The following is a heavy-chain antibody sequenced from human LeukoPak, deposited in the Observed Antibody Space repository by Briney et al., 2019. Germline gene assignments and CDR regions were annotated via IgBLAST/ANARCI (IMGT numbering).Heavy chain of an antibody. J-gene: IGHJ4*02. CDR1: GFTFNDYY. D-gene: IGHD1-1*01. Sequence: PGGSLRLSCAASGFTFNDYYMTWIRQAPGKGLEWVSAISGSGGSTYYADSVKGRFTISRDNSKNTLYLQMNSLRAEDTAVYYCAKPYNWNDETYFDYWGQGTLVTVSS. CDR2: ISGSGGST. V-gene: IGHV3-23*01. CDR3: AKPYNWNDETYFDY.